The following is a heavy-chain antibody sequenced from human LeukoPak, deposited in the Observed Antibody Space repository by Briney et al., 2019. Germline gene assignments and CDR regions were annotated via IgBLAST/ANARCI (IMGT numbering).Heavy chain of an antibody. J-gene: IGHJ3*02. Sequence: ASVKVSCRASGYTFTSYYMHWVRQAPGQGLEWMGIINPSGGSTSYAQKFQGRVTMTRDMSTSTVYMELSSLRSEDTAVYYCARDPDSGYDWMDIWGQGTMVTVSS. CDR2: INPSGGST. D-gene: IGHD5-12*01. V-gene: IGHV1-46*01. CDR1: GYTFTSYY. CDR3: ARDPDSGYDWMDI.